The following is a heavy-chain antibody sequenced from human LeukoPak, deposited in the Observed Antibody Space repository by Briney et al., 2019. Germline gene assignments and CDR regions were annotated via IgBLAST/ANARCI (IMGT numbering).Heavy chain of an antibody. CDR2: IIPIFGTA. Sequence: ASVKVSCKASGYTFTSYGISWVRQAPGQGLEWMGRIIPIFGTANYAQKFQGRVTITTDESTSTAYMELSSLRSEDTAVYYCARGYYYDSSGYYYNWFDPWGQGTLVTVSS. CDR1: GYTFTSYG. V-gene: IGHV1-69*05. D-gene: IGHD3-22*01. J-gene: IGHJ5*02. CDR3: ARGYYYDSSGYYYNWFDP.